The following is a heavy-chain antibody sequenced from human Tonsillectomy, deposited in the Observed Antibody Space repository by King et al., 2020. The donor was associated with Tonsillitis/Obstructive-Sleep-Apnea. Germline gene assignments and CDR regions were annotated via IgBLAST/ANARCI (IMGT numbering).Heavy chain of an antibody. J-gene: IGHJ4*02. CDR1: GFTFRSYW. V-gene: IGHV3-49*02. Sequence: VQLVESGGGLVQPGGSLRLSCAASGFTFRSYWMSWVRQAPGKGLEWVGFIRSKAYGGTTDYAASVKGRFTISRDDSKSIAYLQMNSLKTEDTAVYYCTRDRTSNDFWSGYDLDYWGQGTLVTVSS. CDR3: TRDRTSNDFWSGYDLDY. CDR2: IRSKAYGGTT. D-gene: IGHD3-3*01.